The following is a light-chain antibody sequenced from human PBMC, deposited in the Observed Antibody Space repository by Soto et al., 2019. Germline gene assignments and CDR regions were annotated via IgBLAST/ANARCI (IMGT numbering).Light chain of an antibody. J-gene: IGKJ1*01. V-gene: IGKV3-15*01. CDR3: QQYGNWPPWT. CDR2: GGS. CDR1: QSISSY. Sequence: EIVMTQSPATLSASPGERAALSCRASQSISSYLAWYQQKPGQAPRLLIYGGSTRATGIPARFSGSGSGTEFTLIISNLQSEDFAVYYCQQYGNWPPWTFGQGTKVEIK.